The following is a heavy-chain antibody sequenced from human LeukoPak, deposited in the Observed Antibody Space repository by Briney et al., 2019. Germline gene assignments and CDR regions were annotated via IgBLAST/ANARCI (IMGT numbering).Heavy chain of an antibody. CDR1: GGSISSHY. Sequence: SETLSLTCTVSGGSISSHYWSWIRQPPGKGLEWIGYIYYSGSTNYNPSLKSRVTISVDTSKNQFSLKLSSVTAADTAVYYCARTHYDFWSGYFGPYDYYMDVWGKGTTVTVSS. V-gene: IGHV4-59*11. CDR2: IYYSGST. CDR3: ARTHYDFWSGYFGPYDYYMDV. J-gene: IGHJ6*03. D-gene: IGHD3-3*01.